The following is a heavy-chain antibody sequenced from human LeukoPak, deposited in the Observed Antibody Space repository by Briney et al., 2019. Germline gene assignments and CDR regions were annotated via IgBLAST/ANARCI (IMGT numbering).Heavy chain of an antibody. CDR3: ARGTPPYKAGGCCDYFDY. CDR1: IHSFSNYH. CDR2: IFHSGST. V-gene: IGHV4-38-2*01. J-gene: IGHJ4*02. Sequence: NPSETLSLTCAVDIHSFSNYHWNWFRQPPGKGLEWVGSIFHSGSTYYTPPLKRRVTISVDTSKNQFSLKLSSVTAADTAVYYCARGTPPYKAGGCCDYFDYWGKGTLVSVSS. D-gene: IGHD1-14*01.